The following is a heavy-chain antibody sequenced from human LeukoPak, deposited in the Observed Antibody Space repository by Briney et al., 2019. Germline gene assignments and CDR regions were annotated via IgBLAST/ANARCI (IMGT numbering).Heavy chain of an antibody. CDR1: GFSFSGYE. V-gene: IGHV3-48*03. CDR2: ISRRGSPK. J-gene: IGHJ4*02. CDR3: VGDYGDFAGRLAY. D-gene: IGHD4-17*01. Sequence: GGPLRLSCGGSGFSFSGYEMNCVPQATGKTLVGVSYISRRGSPKFYVDSVKGRFTISRDNAKNSLYLQMNSLRAEDTAIYYCVGDYGDFAGRLAYWGQGTLVTVSS.